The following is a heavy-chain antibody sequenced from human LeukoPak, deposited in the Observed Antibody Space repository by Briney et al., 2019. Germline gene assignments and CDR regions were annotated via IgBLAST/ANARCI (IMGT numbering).Heavy chain of an antibody. CDR2: ISDSGGST. Sequence: PGGSLRLSCAASGFTFSSYAMSWVRQAPGKGLEWVSGISDSGGSTYYADSVKGRFTISRDNSKSTLYVQMNSLRAEDTAVYYCAKETLDIVATQFDYWGQGTLVTVSS. CDR1: GFTFSSYA. V-gene: IGHV3-23*01. D-gene: IGHD5-12*01. CDR3: AKETLDIVATQFDY. J-gene: IGHJ4*02.